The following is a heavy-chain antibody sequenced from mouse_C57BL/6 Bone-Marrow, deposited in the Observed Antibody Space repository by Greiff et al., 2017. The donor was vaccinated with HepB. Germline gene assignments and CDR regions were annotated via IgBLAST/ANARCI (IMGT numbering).Heavy chain of an antibody. Sequence: EVQGVESVAELVRPGASVKLSCTASGFNIKNTYMHWVKQRPEQGLEWIGRIDPANGNTKYAPKFQGKATITADTSSNTAYLQLSSLTSEDTAIYYCATYYSNFAGFAYWGQGTLVTVSA. CDR2: IDPANGNT. V-gene: IGHV14-3*01. CDR3: ATYYSNFAGFAY. D-gene: IGHD2-5*01. CDR1: GFNIKNTY. J-gene: IGHJ3*01.